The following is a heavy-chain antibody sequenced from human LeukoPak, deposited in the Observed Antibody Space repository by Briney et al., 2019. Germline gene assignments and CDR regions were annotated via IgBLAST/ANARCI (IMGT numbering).Heavy chain of an antibody. CDR2: INPNSGGT. V-gene: IGHV1-2*02. J-gene: IGHJ4*02. CDR1: GYTFTGYY. D-gene: IGHD2-2*01. CDR3: ARFQSTWPAYCSSTSCPDY. Sequence: VASVKISCKASGYTFTGYYMHWVRQAPGQGLEWMGWINPNSGGTNYAQKFQGRVTMTRDTSISTAYMELSRLRSDDTAVYYCARFQSTWPAYCSSTSCPDYWGQGTLVTVSS.